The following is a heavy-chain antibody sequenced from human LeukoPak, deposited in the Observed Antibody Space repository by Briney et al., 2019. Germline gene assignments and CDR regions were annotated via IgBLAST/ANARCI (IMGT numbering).Heavy chain of an antibody. CDR3: ARRISARAGEGIDY. V-gene: IGHV5-51*01. CDR1: GYSFTSYW. CDR2: VYPGDSDT. J-gene: IGHJ4*02. Sequence: GESLKISCKGSGYSFTSYWIAWVRQMPGKGLEWMGIVYPGDSDTTYSPSFQGQVTISADSSISTAYLLWTSLKASDTAMYYCARRISARAGEGIDYWGQGTLVTVSS. D-gene: IGHD1-26*01.